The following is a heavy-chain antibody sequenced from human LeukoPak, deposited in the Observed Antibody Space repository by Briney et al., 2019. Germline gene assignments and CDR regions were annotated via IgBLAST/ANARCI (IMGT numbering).Heavy chain of an antibody. V-gene: IGHV4-38-2*01. CDR3: ARAAHVGLPVSLNWLDP. CDR1: GYSISSGYY. Sequence: PSETLSLTCAVSGYSISSGYYWGWIRQPPGKGLEWIGSIYHSGSTYYNPSLKSRVTISVDTSKNQFSLKLSSVTAADTAVYFCARAAHVGLPVSLNWLDPPGLGTLVTVSS. CDR2: IYHSGST. D-gene: IGHD5/OR15-5a*01. J-gene: IGHJ5*02.